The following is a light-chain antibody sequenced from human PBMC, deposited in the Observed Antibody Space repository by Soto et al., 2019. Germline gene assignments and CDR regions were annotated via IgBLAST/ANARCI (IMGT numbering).Light chain of an antibody. CDR1: QSVRSNY. V-gene: IGKV3-20*01. J-gene: IGKJ1*01. CDR2: NSS. CDR3: QQYRDLPQT. Sequence: ETVLTQSPGTLSLSPGERATLSCRASQSVRSNYLAWYQQKPGQAPGLLIYNSSTRATGIPDRFSGSGSGTDFTLTISRLEPEDFALYYCQQYRDLPQTFGQRTKV.